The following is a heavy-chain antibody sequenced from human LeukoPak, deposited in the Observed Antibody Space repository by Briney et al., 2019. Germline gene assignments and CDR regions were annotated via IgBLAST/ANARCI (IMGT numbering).Heavy chain of an antibody. CDR3: AKEKYYYDSSGYYSAEFDY. D-gene: IGHD3-22*01. V-gene: IGHV3-23*01. J-gene: IGHJ4*02. CDR1: GFTFSSYA. Sequence: PGGSLRLSCAASGFTFSSYAMIWVRHAPGKGLEGVSAISGSGGSTYYAVSVKGRFTISRDNSKNTLYLQMNSLRAEDTAVYYCAKEKYYYDSSGYYSAEFDYWGQGTLVTVSS. CDR2: ISGSGGST.